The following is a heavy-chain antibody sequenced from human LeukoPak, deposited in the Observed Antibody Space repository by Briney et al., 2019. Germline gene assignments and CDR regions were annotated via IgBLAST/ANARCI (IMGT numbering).Heavy chain of an antibody. D-gene: IGHD3-22*01. V-gene: IGHV4-31*03. J-gene: IGHJ3*02. Sequence: PSETLSLTCTVSGGSISSGGYYWSWIRQHPGKGLEWIGYIYYSGSTYYNPSLKSRVTISVDTSKNQFSLKLSSVTAADTAVHYCARGHYYDSSGSYAFDIWGQGTMVTVSS. CDR2: IYYSGST. CDR3: ARGHYYDSSGSYAFDI. CDR1: GGSISSGGYY.